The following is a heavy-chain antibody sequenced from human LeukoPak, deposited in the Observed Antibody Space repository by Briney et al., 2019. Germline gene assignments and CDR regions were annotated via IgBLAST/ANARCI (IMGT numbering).Heavy chain of an antibody. CDR2: IKQDGILK. CDR1: GFTFRNHW. D-gene: IGHD3-16*01. J-gene: IGHJ5*02. V-gene: IGHV3-7*01. Sequence: GGPLRLSCAASGFTFRNHWMSWVRQAPGRGLDWVATIKQDGILKHYVDSVKGRFTISRDNAANSLYLHMDNLRVEDTAVYYCARLGGETTRFDLWGQGALVTVSS. CDR3: ARLGGETTRFDL.